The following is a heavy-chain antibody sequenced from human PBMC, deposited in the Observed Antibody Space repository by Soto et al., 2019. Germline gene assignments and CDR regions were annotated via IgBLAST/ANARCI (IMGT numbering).Heavy chain of an antibody. CDR1: GVSVSSGDYY. CDR3: ARDSGSNSENYYGLDV. V-gene: IGHV4-31*03. Sequence: QVQLQESGPGLVKPSQTLSLSCNVYGVSVSSGDYYWSWIRQHAGGGLEWIGYIDRSGSTYYKPSLRGRVIMSVDTSTNQIYLRLLSVTAADTAMYYCARDSGSNSENYYGLDVWGHGTTVTVSS. D-gene: IGHD6-13*01. CDR2: IDRSGST. J-gene: IGHJ6*02.